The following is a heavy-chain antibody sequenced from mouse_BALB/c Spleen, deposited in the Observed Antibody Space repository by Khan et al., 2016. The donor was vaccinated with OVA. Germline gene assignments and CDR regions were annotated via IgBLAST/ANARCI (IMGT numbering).Heavy chain of an antibody. V-gene: IGHV9-3-1*01. D-gene: IGHD1-1*01. Sequence: QIQLVQSGPELKKPGETVKISCKASGYTFTNYGMNWVKQAPGKGLKWMGWINTYTGEPTYADDFKGRFAFSLETSASTAYLQINNLKNEDTATYFGARSGLLRYALDYWGQGTSVTVSS. CDR2: INTYTGEP. J-gene: IGHJ4*01. CDR1: GYTFTNYG. CDR3: ARSGLLRYALDY.